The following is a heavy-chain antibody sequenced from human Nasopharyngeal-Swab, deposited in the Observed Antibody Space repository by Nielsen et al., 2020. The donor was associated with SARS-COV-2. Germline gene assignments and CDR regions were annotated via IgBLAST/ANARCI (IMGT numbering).Heavy chain of an antibody. CDR3: ARGQIVVVPAARPYYFDY. CDR1: GGSISSYY. CDR2: IYYSGST. D-gene: IGHD2-2*01. J-gene: IGHJ4*02. V-gene: IGHV4-59*12. Sequence: SETLSLTCTVSGGSISSYYWSWIRQPPGKGLEWIGYIYYSGSTNYNPSLKSRVTISVDTSKNQFSLKLSSVTAADTAVYYCARGQIVVVPAARPYYFDYWGQGTLVTVSS.